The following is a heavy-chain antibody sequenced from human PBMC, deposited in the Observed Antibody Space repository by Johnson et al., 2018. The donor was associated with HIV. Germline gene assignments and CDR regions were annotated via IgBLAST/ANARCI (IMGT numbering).Heavy chain of an antibody. CDR1: GFTFSDYG. V-gene: IGHV3-30*02. CDR2: IRYDGSNK. J-gene: IGHJ3*02. D-gene: IGHD1-26*01. CDR3: AKDPVGATWAFDI. Sequence: QVQLVESGGGGVQPGRSLRLSCAASGFTFSDYGMHWVRQAPGTGLEWVAFIRYDGSNKYYADSVKGRFTISRDNSKNTLYRQMNSLRAEDTAVYYCAKDPVGATWAFDIWGQGTMVTVSS.